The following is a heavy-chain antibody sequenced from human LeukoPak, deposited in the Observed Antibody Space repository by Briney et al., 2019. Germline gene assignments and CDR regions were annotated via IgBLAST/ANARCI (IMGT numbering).Heavy chain of an antibody. CDR3: ARGRTYYYGSGSAYYYYYYMDV. Sequence: GSLRLSCAASGFTFSDYYMSWIRQAPGKGLEWIGEINHSGSTNYNPSLKSRVTISVDTSKNQFSLKLSSVTAADTAVYYCARGRTYYYGSGSAYYYYYYMDVWGKGTTVTISS. CDR1: GFTFSDYY. J-gene: IGHJ6*03. V-gene: IGHV4-34*01. CDR2: INHSGST. D-gene: IGHD3-10*01.